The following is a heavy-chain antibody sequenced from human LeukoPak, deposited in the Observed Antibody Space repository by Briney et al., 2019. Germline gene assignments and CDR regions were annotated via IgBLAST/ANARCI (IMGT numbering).Heavy chain of an antibody. J-gene: IGHJ6*03. V-gene: IGHV3-53*01. D-gene: IGHD2-2*02. CDR1: GFTVSSNY. CDR2: IYSGGST. Sequence: GGSLRLSCAASGFTVSSNYMSWVRQAPGKGLEGVSVIYSGGSTYYTDSVKGRFTISRDNSKNTLYLQMNSLRAEDTAVYYCARPAYPDSYFYYMDVWGEGTTVTLSS. CDR3: ARPAYPDSYFYYMDV.